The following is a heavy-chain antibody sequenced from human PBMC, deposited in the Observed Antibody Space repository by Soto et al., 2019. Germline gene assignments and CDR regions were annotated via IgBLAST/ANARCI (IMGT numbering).Heavy chain of an antibody. Sequence: SVKVCCEVSGYTLTELSVHWVRQAPGKGLEWMGGFDPEDGETIYAQKFQGRVTMTEDTSTDTAYMELSSLRSEDTAVYYCATYYLGIAGRYFDYWGQGTLVTASS. CDR1: GYTLTELS. D-gene: IGHD6-13*01. V-gene: IGHV1-24*01. J-gene: IGHJ4*02. CDR2: FDPEDGET. CDR3: ATYYLGIAGRYFDY.